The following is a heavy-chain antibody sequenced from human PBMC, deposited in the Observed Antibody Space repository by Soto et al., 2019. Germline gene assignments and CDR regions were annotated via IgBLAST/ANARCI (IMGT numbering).Heavy chain of an antibody. D-gene: IGHD4-4*01. J-gene: IGHJ5*02. Sequence: PSETLSLTCAVYGGSFSCYYWSWIRQPPGKGLEWIGEINHSGSTNYNPSLKSRVTISVDTSKNQFSLKLSSVTAADTAVYYCALRVPTLTTGWFDPWGQGTLVTVSS. CDR1: GGSFSCYY. CDR2: INHSGST. V-gene: IGHV4-34*01. CDR3: ALRVPTLTTGWFDP.